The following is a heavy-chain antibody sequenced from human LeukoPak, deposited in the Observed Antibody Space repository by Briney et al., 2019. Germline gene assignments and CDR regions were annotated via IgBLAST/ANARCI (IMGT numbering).Heavy chain of an antibody. V-gene: IGHV4-59*01. J-gene: IGHJ3*02. CDR1: GHFISFYY. Sequence: SETLSLTCSVWGHFISFYYWRWIRHPPGKAREWIGYIYYSGNTKYNTSLKSPVTISVDTSKNQCSLKLCSVTAADTAVYYCARGTVIRYFDRSPSAFDIWGQGTMVTVSS. CDR2: IYYSGNT. CDR3: ARGTVIRYFDRSPSAFDI. D-gene: IGHD3-9*01.